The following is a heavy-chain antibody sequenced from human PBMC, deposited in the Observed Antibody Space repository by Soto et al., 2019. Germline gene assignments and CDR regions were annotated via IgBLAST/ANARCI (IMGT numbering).Heavy chain of an antibody. CDR3: ARASYDSSGYAFDY. V-gene: IGHV4-31*03. Sequence: SETLSLTCTVSGGSISSGGYYWSWIRQHPGKGLEWIGYIYYSGSTYYNPSLKSRVTISVDTSKNQFSLKLSSVTAADTAVYYCARASYDSSGYAFDYWGQGTLVTVSS. CDR1: GGSISSGGYY. J-gene: IGHJ4*02. D-gene: IGHD3-22*01. CDR2: IYYSGST.